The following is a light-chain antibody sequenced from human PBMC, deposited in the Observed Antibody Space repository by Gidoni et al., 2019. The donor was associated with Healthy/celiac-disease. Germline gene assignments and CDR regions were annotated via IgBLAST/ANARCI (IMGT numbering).Light chain of an antibody. CDR1: QSVSSSY. CDR2: GAS. J-gene: IGKJ1*01. Sequence: EIVLTQSPGTLSLSPGERATLSCRASQSVSSSYLAWYQQKPGQAPRLLIYGASSRATGIPDRVSGSGSGTDFTLTISRLEPEDFAVYYCQQYGSSPQTFXQXTKVEIK. CDR3: QQYGSSPQT. V-gene: IGKV3-20*01.